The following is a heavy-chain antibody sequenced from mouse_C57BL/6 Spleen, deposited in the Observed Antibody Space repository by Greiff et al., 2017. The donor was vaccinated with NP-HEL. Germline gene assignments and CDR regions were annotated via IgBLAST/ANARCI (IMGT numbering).Heavy chain of an antibody. J-gene: IGHJ2*01. CDR2: ISYDGSN. D-gene: IGHD1-1*01. Sequence: VQLKESGPGLVKPSQSLSLTCSVTGYSITSGYYWNWIRQFPGNKLEWMGYISYDGSNNYNPSLKNRISITRDTSKNQFFLKLNSVTTEDTATYYCATTVVTHYFDYWGQGTTLTVSS. V-gene: IGHV3-6*01. CDR3: ATTVVTHYFDY. CDR1: GYSITSGYY.